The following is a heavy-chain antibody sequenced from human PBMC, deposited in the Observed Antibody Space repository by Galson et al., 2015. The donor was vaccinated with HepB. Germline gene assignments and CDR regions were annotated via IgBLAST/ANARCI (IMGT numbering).Heavy chain of an antibody. CDR2: ISSSSSYT. J-gene: IGHJ6*02. D-gene: IGHD6-19*01. Sequence: SLRLSCAASGFTFSDYYMSWIRQAPGKGLEWVSYISSSSSYTNYADSVKGRFTISRDNAKNSLYLQMNSLRAEDTAVYYCARDLAVAGTLGYGMDVWGQGTTVTVSS. CDR3: ARDLAVAGTLGYGMDV. CDR1: GFTFSDYY. V-gene: IGHV3-11*05.